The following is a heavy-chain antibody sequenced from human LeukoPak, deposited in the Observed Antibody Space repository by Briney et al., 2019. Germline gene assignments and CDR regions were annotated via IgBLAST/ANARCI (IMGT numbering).Heavy chain of an antibody. D-gene: IGHD3-22*01. CDR1: GFTLSDYY. V-gene: IGHV3-11*01. CDR3: ARAPGYSSGYQ. CDR2: ISSRGSTI. J-gene: IGHJ4*02. Sequence: GGSVSLSCAASGFTLSDYYMSWVRQAPGKGLEWVSYISSRGSTIYYADSVKGRFTISRDNAKNSVYLQMNSLRAEDTAVYYCARAPGYSSGYQWGQGTLVTVAS.